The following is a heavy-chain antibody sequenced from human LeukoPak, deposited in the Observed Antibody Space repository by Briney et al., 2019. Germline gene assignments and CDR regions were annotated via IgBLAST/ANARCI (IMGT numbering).Heavy chain of an antibody. Sequence: ASVKVSCKVSGYTLTELSMHRVRQAPGKGLEWMGGFDPEDGETIYAQKFQGRVTMTEDTSADTAYMELSSLRSEDTAVYYCATVLYSSSWPNTYHFDYWGQGTLVTVSS. CDR3: ATVLYSSSWPNTYHFDY. V-gene: IGHV1-24*01. CDR2: FDPEDGET. D-gene: IGHD6-13*01. J-gene: IGHJ4*02. CDR1: GYTLTELS.